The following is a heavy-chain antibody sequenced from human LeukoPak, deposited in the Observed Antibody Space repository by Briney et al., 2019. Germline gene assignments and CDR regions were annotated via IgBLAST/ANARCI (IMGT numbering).Heavy chain of an antibody. CDR1: GFTFSSYA. J-gene: IGHJ5*02. Sequence: GGSLRLSCAASGFTFSSYAMSWVRQAPGTGLEWVSAISGSGGSTYYADSVKGRFTISRDNSKNTLYLQMNSLRAEDTSVYYCAKMVPVGDWFDPWGQGTLVTVSS. CDR3: AKMVPVGDWFDP. V-gene: IGHV3-23*01. CDR2: ISGSGGST. D-gene: IGHD3-10*01.